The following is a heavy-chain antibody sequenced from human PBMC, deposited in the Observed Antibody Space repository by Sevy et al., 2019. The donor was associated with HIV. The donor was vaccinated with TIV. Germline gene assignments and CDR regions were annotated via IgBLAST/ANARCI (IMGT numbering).Heavy chain of an antibody. CDR2: ISYDGSTK. CDR1: GFTFSNYG. J-gene: IGHJ3*01. Sequence: GGSLRLSCAASGFTFSNYGMHWVRQAPVKGLEWVAVISYDGSTKYYADFVKGRFTISRDNSKNTVYLQMNTLRTEDTAVFYCAKGSKATDSAFDLWGQGTMVTVSS. D-gene: IGHD1-26*01. V-gene: IGHV3-30*18. CDR3: AKGSKATDSAFDL.